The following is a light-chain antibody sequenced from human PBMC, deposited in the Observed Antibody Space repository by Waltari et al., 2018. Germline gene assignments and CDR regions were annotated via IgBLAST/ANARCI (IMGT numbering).Light chain of an antibody. CDR1: QYISNY. CDR2: AAS. CDR3: QQSYDTPRT. J-gene: IGKJ1*01. V-gene: IGKV1-39*01. Sequence: DFQMTRSQSSLSASVGHRVTITGRASQYISNYLTWDKQKPGKGPKLLIYAASTLQSGVPSRFSVSGSGTDFTFTISSLQLEDFATYYCQQSYDTPRTFGQGTKVEVK.